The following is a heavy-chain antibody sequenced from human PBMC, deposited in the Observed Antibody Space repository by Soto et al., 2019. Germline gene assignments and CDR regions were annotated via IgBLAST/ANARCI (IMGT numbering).Heavy chain of an antibody. CDR1: GFTFSSYA. Sequence: GGSLRLSCAASGFTFSSYAMSWVRQAPGKGLEWVSAISGSGGSTYYADSVKGRFTISRDNSKNTLYLQMNSLRAEDTAVYYCAKAGVINMVRGVIYFDYWGQGTLVTVSS. CDR2: ISGSGGST. D-gene: IGHD3-10*01. J-gene: IGHJ4*02. CDR3: AKAGVINMVRGVIYFDY. V-gene: IGHV3-23*01.